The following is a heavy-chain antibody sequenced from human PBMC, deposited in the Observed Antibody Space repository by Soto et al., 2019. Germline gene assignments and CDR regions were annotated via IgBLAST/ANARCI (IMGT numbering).Heavy chain of an antibody. Sequence: ASVKVSCKASGYTFTSYGISWVRQAPGQGLEWMGWISAYNGNTNYAQKLQGRVTMTTDTSTSTAYMELRSLRSDDTAVYYCARDIPITMVRGGLWYFDYWGQGTLVPVSS. V-gene: IGHV1-18*01. CDR3: ARDIPITMVRGGLWYFDY. D-gene: IGHD3-10*01. CDR1: GYTFTSYG. J-gene: IGHJ4*02. CDR2: ISAYNGNT.